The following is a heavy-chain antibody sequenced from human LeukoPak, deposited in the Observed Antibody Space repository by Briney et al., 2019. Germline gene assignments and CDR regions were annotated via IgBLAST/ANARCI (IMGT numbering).Heavy chain of an antibody. CDR1: GSTFSS. V-gene: IGHV3-48*02. D-gene: IGHD3-22*01. J-gene: IGHJ6*02. CDR2: ISSSSSTI. Sequence: GGSLRLSCAASGSTFSSMNWARQAPGKGLEWVSYISSSSSTIYYADSVKGRFTISRDNAKNSLYLQMNSLRDEDTAVYYCARDPVLYYDSSGPLGGYYGMDVWGQGTTVTVSS. CDR3: ARDPVLYYDSSGPLGGYYGMDV.